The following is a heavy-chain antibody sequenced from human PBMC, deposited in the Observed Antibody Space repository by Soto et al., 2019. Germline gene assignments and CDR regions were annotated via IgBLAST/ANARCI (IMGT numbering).Heavy chain of an antibody. CDR1: GYSSSSYG. CDR2: ISVYSGDA. Sequence: VKLVQSETEVKKPGASVKVSCKASGYSSSSYGISWVRQAPGQGLEWMGWISVYSGDAKYTQKLQGRVTMTTDTSPSTADMDLRSLRFGDSAVYYCAREPPYGSGTYGRGGMDVWGQGTTVIVSS. V-gene: IGHV1-18*04. CDR3: AREPPYGSGTYGRGGMDV. D-gene: IGHD3-10*01. J-gene: IGHJ6*02.